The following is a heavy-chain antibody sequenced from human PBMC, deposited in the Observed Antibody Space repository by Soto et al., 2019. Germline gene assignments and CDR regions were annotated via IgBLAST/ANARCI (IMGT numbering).Heavy chain of an antibody. CDR2: IYSGGST. D-gene: IGHD3-3*01. Sequence: GGSLRLSCAASGFTVSSNYMSWVRQAPGKGLEWVSVIYSGGSTYYADSVKGRFTISRDNSKNTLYLQMNSLRAEDTAVYYCARLDQFAPIPRSYYDFWSGPGDFDYWGQGTLVNVSS. CDR1: GFTVSSNY. CDR3: ARLDQFAPIPRSYYDFWSGPGDFDY. J-gene: IGHJ4*02. V-gene: IGHV3-66*04.